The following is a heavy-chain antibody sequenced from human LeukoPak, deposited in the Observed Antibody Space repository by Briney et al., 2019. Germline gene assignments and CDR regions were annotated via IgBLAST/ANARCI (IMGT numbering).Heavy chain of an antibody. CDR1: GYTFTSYY. J-gene: IGHJ4*02. CDR3: ARGSTMVGVFDIDY. Sequence: TGGSLRLSCAASGYTFTSYYMHWVRQAPGQGLEWMGGIIPIFGTANYAQKFQGRVTITADESTSTAYMELSTLRSEDTAVYYCARGSTMVGVFDIDYWGQGTLVTVSS. V-gene: IGHV1-69*01. D-gene: IGHD3-9*01. CDR2: IIPIFGTA.